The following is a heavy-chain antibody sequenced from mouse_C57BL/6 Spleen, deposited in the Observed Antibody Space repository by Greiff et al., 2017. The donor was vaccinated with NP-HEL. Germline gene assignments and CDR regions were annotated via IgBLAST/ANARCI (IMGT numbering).Heavy chain of an antibody. CDR3: APLGHDLDY. Sequence: VQLKESVAELVRPGASVKLSCTASGFTIKNTYMHWVKQRPEQGLEWIGRIDPANGNTKYAPKFQGKATITADTSSNTAYLQLSSLTSEDTAIYYCAPLGHDLDYWGQGTTLTVSS. V-gene: IGHV14-3*01. CDR2: IDPANGNT. CDR1: GFTIKNTY. D-gene: IGHD4-1*01. J-gene: IGHJ2*01.